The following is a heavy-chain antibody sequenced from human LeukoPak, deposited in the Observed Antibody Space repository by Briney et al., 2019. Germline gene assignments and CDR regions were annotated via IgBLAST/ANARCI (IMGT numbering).Heavy chain of an antibody. CDR3: AGGGATSFDY. Sequence: GGSLRLSCAASGFNVSYYSMNWVRQAPGKGLEWVSYISFSNSTLYYADSVRGRFSISRDNAKNSLSLQMNSLRAEDTAVYYCAGGGATSFDYWGQGILVTVSS. D-gene: IGHD5-12*01. J-gene: IGHJ4*02. CDR2: ISFSNSTL. V-gene: IGHV3-48*04. CDR1: GFNVSYYS.